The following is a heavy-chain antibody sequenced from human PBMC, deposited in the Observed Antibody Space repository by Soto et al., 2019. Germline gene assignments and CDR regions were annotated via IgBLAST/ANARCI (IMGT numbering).Heavy chain of an antibody. Sequence: GASVKVSCKASGGTFSSYAISWVRQAPGQGLEWMGGIIPIFGTANYAQKFQGRVTITADKSTSTAYMELSSLRSEDTAVYYCASAIYDFWSGYHSSLYYYYGMDVWGQGTTVTVSS. CDR3: ASAIYDFWSGYHSSLYYYYGMDV. V-gene: IGHV1-69*06. D-gene: IGHD3-3*01. CDR2: IIPIFGTA. J-gene: IGHJ6*02. CDR1: GGTFSSYA.